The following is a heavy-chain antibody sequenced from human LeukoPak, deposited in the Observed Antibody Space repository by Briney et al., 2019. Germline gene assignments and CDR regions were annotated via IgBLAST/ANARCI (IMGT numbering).Heavy chain of an antibody. J-gene: IGHJ4*02. CDR2: INKDGSTT. CDR1: GFTFSKYW. V-gene: IGHV3-74*03. D-gene: IGHD1-14*01. CDR3: ARDLTWHQVDY. Sequence: GGSLRLSCAASGFTFSKYWMHWVRQAPGKGPVWVSRINKDGSTTTYADSVKGRFTISRDNSKNTVFLQMNSLRAEDTAVYYCARDLTWHQVDYWGQGALVTVSS.